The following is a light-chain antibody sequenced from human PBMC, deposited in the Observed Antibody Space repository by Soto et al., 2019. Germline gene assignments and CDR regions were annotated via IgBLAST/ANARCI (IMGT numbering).Light chain of an antibody. CDR2: DAY. CDR3: QQRHMWHIT. CDR1: QSFRGL. J-gene: IGKJ5*01. Sequence: EVVLTQSPVTLSLSPGERATLSCRASQSFRGLLAWYQQKPGQAPRILIYDAYNRATGIPPRFSGSGSGKDFTLTISSLEPEDSAVYYCQQRHMWHITFRQWTRLEIK. V-gene: IGKV3-11*01.